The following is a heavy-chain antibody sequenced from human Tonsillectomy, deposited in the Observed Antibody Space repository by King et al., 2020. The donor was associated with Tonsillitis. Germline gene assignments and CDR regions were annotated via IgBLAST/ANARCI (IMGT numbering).Heavy chain of an antibody. CDR2: ILWDGGST. D-gene: IGHD3-3*01. Sequence: VQLVQSGGGVVQPGGSLRLSCAASGFTFDDYAMHWVRQAPGKGLGWVSLILWDGGSTNYAASVKGRFTISRDNSKNSLSLQMNSLRTADTALYYCAQSRSYYDFWSGSQDYYYMDVWGKGTTVTVSS. V-gene: IGHV3-43*02. J-gene: IGHJ6*03. CDR1: GFTFDDYA. CDR3: AQSRSYYDFWSGSQDYYYMDV.